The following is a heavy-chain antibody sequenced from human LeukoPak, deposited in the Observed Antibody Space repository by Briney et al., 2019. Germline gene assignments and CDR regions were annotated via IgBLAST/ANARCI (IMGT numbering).Heavy chain of an antibody. V-gene: IGHV1-69*04. CDR2: IIPILGIA. CDR3: ARGFRRYEVAGTLGDY. CDR1: GGTFSSYA. Sequence: GASVKVSCKASGGTFSSYAISWVRQAPGQGLEWMGRIIPILGIANYAQKFQGRVTITADKSTSTAYMELSSLRSEDTAVYYCARGFRRYEVAGTLGDYWGQGTLVTVSS. D-gene: IGHD2-15*01. J-gene: IGHJ4*02.